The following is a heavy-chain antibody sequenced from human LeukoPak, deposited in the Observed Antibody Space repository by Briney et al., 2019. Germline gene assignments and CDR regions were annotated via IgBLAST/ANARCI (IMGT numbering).Heavy chain of an antibody. V-gene: IGHV3-30-3*01. CDR3: ARGTPRYFDY. CDR1: GFTFSSYA. CDR2: ISYDGSNK. J-gene: IGHJ4*02. Sequence: GGSLRLSCAASGFTFSSYAMHWVRQAPGKGLEWVAVISYDGSNKYYADSVKGRFTISRDNFKNTLYLQMNSLRAEDTAVYYCARGTPRYFDYWGQGTLVTVSS.